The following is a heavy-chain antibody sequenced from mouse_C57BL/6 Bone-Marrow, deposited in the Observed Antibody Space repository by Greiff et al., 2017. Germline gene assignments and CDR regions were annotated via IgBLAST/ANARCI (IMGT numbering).Heavy chain of an antibody. D-gene: IGHD1-1*02. V-gene: IGHV1-26*01. CDR3: ARWGWCVPGAMDY. CDR1: GYTFPDYY. J-gene: IGHJ4*01. Sequence: EVQLQQSGPELVKPGASVKISCKASGYTFPDYYMNWVKQSHGKSLEWIGDINPNNGGTSYNQKFKGKATLTVDKSSSTAYMELRSLTSEDSAVYYCARWGWCVPGAMDYWGQGTSVTVSS. CDR2: INPNNGGT.